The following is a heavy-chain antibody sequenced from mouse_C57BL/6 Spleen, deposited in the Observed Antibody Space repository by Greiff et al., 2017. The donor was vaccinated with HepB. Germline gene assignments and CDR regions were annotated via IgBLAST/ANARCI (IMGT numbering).Heavy chain of an antibody. CDR3: ARWNYDYDTSYGFAY. J-gene: IGHJ3*01. CDR1: GYAFSSYW. V-gene: IGHV1-80*01. Sequence: QVQLQQSGAELVKPGASVKISCKASGYAFSSYWMNWVKQRPGKGLEWIGQIYPGDGDTNYNGKFKGKATLTADKSSSTAYMQLSSLTSEDSAVYFCARWNYDYDTSYGFAYWGQGTLVTVSA. D-gene: IGHD2-4*01. CDR2: IYPGDGDT.